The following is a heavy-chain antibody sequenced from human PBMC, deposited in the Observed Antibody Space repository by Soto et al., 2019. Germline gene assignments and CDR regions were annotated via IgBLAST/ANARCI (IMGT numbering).Heavy chain of an antibody. V-gene: IGHV4-34*01. Sequence: QVQLQQWGAGLLKPSETLSLTCAVYGGSFSAYYWSWIRQPPGKGLEWIGEINHSGSTNYNPSLKSRVTRAVDTSKNQFSLKLSSVTAADTAVYYCASGSAVNWYFDLWGRGTLVTVSS. CDR1: GGSFSAYY. CDR2: INHSGST. CDR3: ASGSAVNWYFDL. J-gene: IGHJ2*01. D-gene: IGHD3-10*01.